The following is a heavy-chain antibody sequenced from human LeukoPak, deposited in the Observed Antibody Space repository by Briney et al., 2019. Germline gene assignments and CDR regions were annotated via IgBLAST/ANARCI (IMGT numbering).Heavy chain of an antibody. CDR3: AKDRGDFWSGSPTNY. Sequence: SGGSLRLSCAASGLTFSSYAVSWVRQAPGKGLEWVSAISGSGGSTYYADSVKGRFTISRDNSKNTLYLQMNSLRAEDTAVYYCAKDRGDFWSGSPTNYWGQGTLVTVSS. CDR2: ISGSGGST. V-gene: IGHV3-23*01. CDR1: GLTFSSYA. D-gene: IGHD3-3*01. J-gene: IGHJ4*02.